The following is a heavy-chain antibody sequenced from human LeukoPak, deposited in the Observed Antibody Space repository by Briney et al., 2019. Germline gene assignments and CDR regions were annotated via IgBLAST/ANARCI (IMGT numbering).Heavy chain of an antibody. Sequence: PGGSLRLSCAASGFTFSSHALSWVRQAPGKGLEWVPAITGNGGNTYYADSVEGRFTISRDNSKNTLYLQMNSLRAEDTAVYYCAKLVGLPALWGQGTLVTVSS. J-gene: IGHJ4*02. D-gene: IGHD2-2*01. CDR3: AKLVGLPAL. V-gene: IGHV3-23*01. CDR1: GFTFSSHA. CDR2: ITGNGGNT.